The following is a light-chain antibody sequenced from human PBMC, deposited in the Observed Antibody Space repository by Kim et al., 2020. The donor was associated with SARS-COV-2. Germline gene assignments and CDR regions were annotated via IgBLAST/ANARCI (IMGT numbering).Light chain of an antibody. V-gene: IGLV1-51*01. CDR1: SSNIGNNY. Sequence: EVTISCSGSSSNIGNNYVSWYQQLPGTAPKLLIYDNNKRPSGIPDRFSGSKSGTSATLGITGLQTGDEADYYCGTWDNSLSAGYVFGTGTKVTVL. CDR2: DNN. J-gene: IGLJ1*01. CDR3: GTWDNSLSAGYV.